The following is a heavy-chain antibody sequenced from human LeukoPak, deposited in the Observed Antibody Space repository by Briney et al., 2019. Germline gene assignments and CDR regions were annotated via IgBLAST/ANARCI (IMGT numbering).Heavy chain of an antibody. J-gene: IGHJ3*02. Sequence: SSETLSLTCTVSGGSISSYYWSWIRQPPGKGLERIGYIYYSGSTNYNPSLKSRVTISVDTSKNQFSLKLSSVTAADTAVYYCARRYYYSYAFDIWGQGAMVTVSS. V-gene: IGHV4-59*08. CDR2: IYYSGST. D-gene: IGHD3-22*01. CDR1: GGSISSYY. CDR3: ARRYYYSYAFDI.